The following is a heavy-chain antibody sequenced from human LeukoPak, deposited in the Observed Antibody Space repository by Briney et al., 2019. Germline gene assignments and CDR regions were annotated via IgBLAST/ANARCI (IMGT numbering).Heavy chain of an antibody. J-gene: IGHJ4*02. CDR1: GFTFTSSA. V-gene: IGHV1-58*02. D-gene: IGHD1-1*01. CDR3: AGFQNDHPPLYY. Sequence: SVNVSCKASGFTFTSSAMQWVRQARGQRLEWIGWIVVGSGNTNYAQRFQERVTITRDMTTSTAYMELSSLRSEDTAVYYCAGFQNDHPPLYYWGQGTLVTVSS. CDR2: IVVGSGNT.